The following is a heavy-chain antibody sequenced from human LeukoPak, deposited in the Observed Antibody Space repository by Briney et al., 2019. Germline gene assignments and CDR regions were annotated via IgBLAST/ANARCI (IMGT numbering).Heavy chain of an antibody. CDR1: GYTFTAYY. J-gene: IGHJ4*02. V-gene: IGHV1-2*02. Sequence: ASVKVSCKASGYTFTAYYMHWVRQAPGQGLEWMGWINPNGGGTNYAQKFQGRVTMTRDTSISTVYMELSRLRSDDTAVYYCARDFPSSGWYHPFDYWGQGILVTVSS. CDR2: INPNGGGT. D-gene: IGHD6-19*01. CDR3: ARDFPSSGWYHPFDY.